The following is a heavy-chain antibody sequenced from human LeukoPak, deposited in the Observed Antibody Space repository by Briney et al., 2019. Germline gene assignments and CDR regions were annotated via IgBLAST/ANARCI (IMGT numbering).Heavy chain of an antibody. CDR3: AKDYYVPNY. V-gene: IGHV3-23*01. D-gene: IGHD3-22*01. J-gene: IGHJ4*02. CDR2: ISGSAGII. CDR1: GFTFSSYT. Sequence: GGSLRLSCAASGFTFSSYTMSWVRQAPGKGLEWVSAISGSAGIIYDADSVKGRFTISRDNSKNTLCLQMNSLRAEDTAVYYCAKDYYVPNYWGQGTLVTVSS.